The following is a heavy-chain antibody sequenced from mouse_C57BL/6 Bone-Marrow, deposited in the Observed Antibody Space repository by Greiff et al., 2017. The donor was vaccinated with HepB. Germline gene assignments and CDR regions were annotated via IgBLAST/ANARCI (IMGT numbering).Heavy chain of an antibody. J-gene: IGHJ2*01. CDR2: INPSSGYT. Sequence: QVHVKQSGAELAKPGASVKLSCKASGYTFTSYWMHWVKQRPGQGLEWIGYINPSSGYTKYNQKFKDKATLTADKSSSAAYMQLSSLTYEDSAVYYCARSFYRTFDYWGQGTTLTVSS. D-gene: IGHD2-12*01. CDR1: GYTFTSYW. CDR3: ARSFYRTFDY. V-gene: IGHV1-7*01.